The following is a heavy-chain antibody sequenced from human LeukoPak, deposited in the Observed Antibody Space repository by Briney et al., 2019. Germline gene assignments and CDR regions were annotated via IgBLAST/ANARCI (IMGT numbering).Heavy chain of an antibody. V-gene: IGHV4-39*01. CDR1: GGSISSSSYY. J-gene: IGHJ6*02. CDR2: IYYRGST. Sequence: SETLSLTCTVSGGSISSSSYYWGWIRQPPGKGLEWIESIYYRGSTYYYPSLKSRVTISVDTSKNQFSLKLSSVTAADTAVYYCARLIWFGELSGYGMDVWGQGTTVTVPS. CDR3: ARLIWFGELSGYGMDV. D-gene: IGHD3-10*01.